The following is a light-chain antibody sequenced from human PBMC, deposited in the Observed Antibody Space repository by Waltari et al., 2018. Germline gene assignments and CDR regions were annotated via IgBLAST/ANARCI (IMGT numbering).Light chain of an antibody. V-gene: IGKV3-11*01. CDR2: DAS. Sequence: EIVLTQSPATLSLSPGERATLSCRASQNINTYLAWYQQKPGQAPRLLIYDASSRATGIPARFSGSGSGTDFTLTISSLEPEDFAVYYCQQRSNWPPPTFGGGTKVEI. CDR3: QQRSNWPPPT. CDR1: QNINTY. J-gene: IGKJ4*01.